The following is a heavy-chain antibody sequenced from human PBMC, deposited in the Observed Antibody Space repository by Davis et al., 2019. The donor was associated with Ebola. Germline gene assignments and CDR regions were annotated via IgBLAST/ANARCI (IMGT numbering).Heavy chain of an antibody. CDR3: SERGSSV. D-gene: IGHD3-10*01. V-gene: IGHV4-59*01. Sequence: PSETLSLTCTVSGGSISTYYWNWIRQPPGKGLEWIGYIYYTGSAYYNSSLNSRVTISVDTSKNQFTLKLSSVTAADTAMYYCSERGSSVWGQGTLVTVSS. J-gene: IGHJ4*02. CDR1: GGSISTYY. CDR2: IYYTGSA.